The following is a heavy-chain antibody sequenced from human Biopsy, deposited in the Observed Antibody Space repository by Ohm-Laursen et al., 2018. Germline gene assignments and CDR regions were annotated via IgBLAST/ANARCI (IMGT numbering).Heavy chain of an antibody. Sequence: SETLSLTWSVSGGSFSGYYWSWIRQTPGKGLEWIGEVSHSGSTNYNTSLKSRVTISVDTSKNQFSLNLSSVTAADTAVYYCARLTGDYIWGNWRTNHDPFDIWDQGTSVTVSS. CDR3: ARLTGDYIWGNWRTNHDPFDI. CDR1: GGSFSGYY. D-gene: IGHD3-16*01. CDR2: VSHSGST. V-gene: IGHV4-34*01. J-gene: IGHJ3*02.